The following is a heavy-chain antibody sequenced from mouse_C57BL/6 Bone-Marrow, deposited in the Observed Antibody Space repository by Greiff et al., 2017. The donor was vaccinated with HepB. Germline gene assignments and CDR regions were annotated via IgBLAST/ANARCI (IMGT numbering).Heavy chain of an antibody. CDR1: GFTFSSYA. D-gene: IGHD2-5*01. V-gene: IGHV5-4*01. CDR3: ARGGPTIVTTWYSDV. Sequence: EVHLVESGGGLVKPGGSLKLSCAASGFTFSSYAMSWVRQTPEKRLEWVATISDGGSYTYYPDNVKGRFTISRDNAKNNLYLQMSHLKSEDTAMYYCARGGPTIVTTWYSDVWGTGTTITVSS. CDR2: ISDGGSYT. J-gene: IGHJ1*03.